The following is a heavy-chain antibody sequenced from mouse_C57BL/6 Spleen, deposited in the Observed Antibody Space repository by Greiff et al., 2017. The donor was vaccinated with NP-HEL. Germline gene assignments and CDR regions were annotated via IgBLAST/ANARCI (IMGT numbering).Heavy chain of an antibody. V-gene: IGHV1-54*01. CDR3: ARSRSTMITGFAY. CDR1: GYAFTNYL. J-gene: IGHJ3*01. CDR2: INPGSGGT. D-gene: IGHD2-4*01. Sequence: VQLQQSGAELVRPGTSVKVSCKASGYAFTNYLIEWVKQRPGQGLEWIGVINPGSGGTNYNEKFKGKATLTADKSSSTAYMQLSSLTSEDSAVYFCARSRSTMITGFAYWGQGTLVTVSA.